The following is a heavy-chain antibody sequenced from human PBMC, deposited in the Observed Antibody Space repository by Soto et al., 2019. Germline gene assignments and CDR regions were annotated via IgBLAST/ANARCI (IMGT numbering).Heavy chain of an antibody. J-gene: IGHJ3*02. D-gene: IGHD3-22*01. CDR3: ATDYYDSSGYYWGYAFDI. V-gene: IGHV1-8*01. Sequence: ASVKVSCKASGYTFTSYDINWVRQATGQGLEWMGWTNPNSGNTGYAQKFQGRVTMTRNTSISTAYMELSSLRSEDTAVYYCATDYYDSSGYYWGYAFDIWGQGTMVTVSS. CDR1: GYTFTSYD. CDR2: TNPNSGNT.